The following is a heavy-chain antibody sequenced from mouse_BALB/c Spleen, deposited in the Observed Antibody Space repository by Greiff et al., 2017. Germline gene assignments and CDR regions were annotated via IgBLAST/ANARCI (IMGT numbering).Heavy chain of an antibody. D-gene: IGHD1-1*01. J-gene: IGHJ1*01. CDR2: ISSGGSYT. Sequence: EVKLMESGGGLVKPGGSLKLSCAASGFTFSSYAMSWVRQSPEKRLEWVAEISSGGSYTYYPDTVTGRFTISRDNAKNTLYLEMSSLRSEDTAMYYCAREGPYYYGSSPRYWYFDVWGAGTTVTVSS. CDR3: AREGPYYYGSSPRYWYFDV. V-gene: IGHV5-9-4*01. CDR1: GFTFSSYA.